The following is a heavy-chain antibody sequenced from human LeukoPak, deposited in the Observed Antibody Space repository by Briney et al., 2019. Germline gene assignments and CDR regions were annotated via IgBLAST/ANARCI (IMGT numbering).Heavy chain of an antibody. D-gene: IGHD1-26*01. CDR2: NRNKANSYTT. CDR1: GFTFSDHY. V-gene: IGHV3-72*01. Sequence: GGSLRLSCAASGFTFSDHYMDWVRQAPGKGLEWVGRNRNKANSYTTEYAASVKGRFTISRDDSKTSLYLQMSSLKTEDTALYYCARARYSANDYSDYWGQGTLVTVSS. J-gene: IGHJ4*02. CDR3: ARARYSANDYSDY.